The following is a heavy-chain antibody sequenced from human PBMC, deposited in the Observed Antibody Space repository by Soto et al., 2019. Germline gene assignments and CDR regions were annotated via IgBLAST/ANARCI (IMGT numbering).Heavy chain of an antibody. CDR2: MNPHSGNT. V-gene: IGHV1-8*01. CDR1: GYTFTSYD. Sequence: QVQLVQSGAEVKKPGASVKVSCKASGYTFTSYDINWVRQATGQGLERMGWMNPHSGNTAYAQKFLGRVTMTRNTSISTAYMEPSSLSSADTAVSYCSRGRTRGFDRWGQGTQVTVSS. CDR3: SRGRTRGFDR. J-gene: IGHJ5*02.